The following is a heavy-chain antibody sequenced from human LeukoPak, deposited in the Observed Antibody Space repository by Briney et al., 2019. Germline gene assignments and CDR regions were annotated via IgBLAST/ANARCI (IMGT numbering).Heavy chain of an antibody. D-gene: IGHD1-1*01. CDR1: GFTFSSYA. V-gene: IGHV3-49*04. CDR2: IRSKAYGETA. J-gene: IGHJ4*02. Sequence: RPGGSLRLSCAASGFTFSSYAMSWVRHAPGKGLEWVGFIRSKAYGETADYAASVKGRFTISRDDSKAIAYLQMDSLKTEDTAVYHCTRDRGAYNLYDYWGQGTLVTVSS. CDR3: TRDRGAYNLYDY.